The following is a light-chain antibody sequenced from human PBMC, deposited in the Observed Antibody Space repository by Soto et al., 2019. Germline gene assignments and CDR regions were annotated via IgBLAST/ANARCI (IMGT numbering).Light chain of an antibody. Sequence: LTQPRSVSGSPGQSVTISCTRSSGGIASNYVQWYQQRPGSAPTTVIYKNNQRPSGVPARFSGSTDGSSNSASLTISGLQIEDEADYYCQSYDTTTVVFGGGTKVTVL. V-gene: IGLV6-57*03. J-gene: IGLJ2*01. CDR1: SGGIASNY. CDR3: QSYDTTTVV. CDR2: KNN.